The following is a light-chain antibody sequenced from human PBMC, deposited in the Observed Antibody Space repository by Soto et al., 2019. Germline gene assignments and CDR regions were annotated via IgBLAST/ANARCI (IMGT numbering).Light chain of an antibody. CDR3: CLYTGSSRV. CDR1: SSDVGSYNL. CDR2: EGS. J-gene: IGLJ2*01. Sequence: QSALTQPASVSGSPGQSITISCTGTSSDVGSYNLVSWYQQHPGKAPKLMIYEGSKRPSGVSNRFSGSKSGNTASLTISGSQAEGEADYYFCLYTGSSRVFGGGTKVTVL. V-gene: IGLV2-23*01.